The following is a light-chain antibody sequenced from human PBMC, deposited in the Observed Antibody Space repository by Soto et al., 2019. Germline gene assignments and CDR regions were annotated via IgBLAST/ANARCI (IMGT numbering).Light chain of an antibody. CDR3: QQYNHYPDT. CDR1: QSISSW. J-gene: IGKJ2*01. Sequence: DIQMTQSPSTLSASVGARVTITCRASQSISSWLAWYQQRPGQAPKLLIYDASSLETGVPSRFSGSGSGTDFTLTISSLQPDDFATYYCQQYNHYPDTFGQGTKLEIK. V-gene: IGKV1-5*01. CDR2: DAS.